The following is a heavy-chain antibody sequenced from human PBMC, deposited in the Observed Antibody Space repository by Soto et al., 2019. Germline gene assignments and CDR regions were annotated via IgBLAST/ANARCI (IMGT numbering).Heavy chain of an antibody. Sequence: QVHLQESGPGLVKPSETLSLTCSVSGSSFKSGSYHWSWIRQPPGKGLEWIGYVYHTGRTSNNPSLKSRATISMDTSKNQFSLDLEFVTAADTAVYFCARDFAYFDSWGQGTRVIVSS. CDR2: VYHTGRT. CDR3: ARDFAYFDS. J-gene: IGHJ4*02. D-gene: IGHD3-3*01. V-gene: IGHV4-61*01. CDR1: GSSFKSGSYH.